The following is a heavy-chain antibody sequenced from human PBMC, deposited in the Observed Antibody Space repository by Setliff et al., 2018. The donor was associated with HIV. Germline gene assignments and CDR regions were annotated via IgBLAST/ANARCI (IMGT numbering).Heavy chain of an antibody. Sequence: SETLSLTCALYGGSFSDYYWSWIRQPPGKGLEWIGSIYYSGSTYYNPSLKSRVTISVDTSKNQLSLKLRSVTAADTAVYYCARHSPSDYWGQGTLVTVSS. J-gene: IGHJ4*02. CDR3: ARHSPSDY. CDR2: IYYSGST. CDR1: GGSFSDYY. V-gene: IGHV4-34*01.